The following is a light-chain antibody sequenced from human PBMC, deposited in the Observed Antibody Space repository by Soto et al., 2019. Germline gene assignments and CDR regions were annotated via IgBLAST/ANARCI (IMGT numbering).Light chain of an antibody. CDR3: SSYSIHSTLVV. V-gene: IGLV2-14*01. CDR1: NSDVGLYDY. CDR2: EVN. Sequence: QSALTQPASVSGSPGQSITISCTGTNSDVGLYDYVSWYQQHPGRAPRLIIYEVNKRPSGISNRFSGSKSGNTASLTISGLQAEDEADYYCSSYSIHSTLVVFGGGTKLTVL. J-gene: IGLJ3*02.